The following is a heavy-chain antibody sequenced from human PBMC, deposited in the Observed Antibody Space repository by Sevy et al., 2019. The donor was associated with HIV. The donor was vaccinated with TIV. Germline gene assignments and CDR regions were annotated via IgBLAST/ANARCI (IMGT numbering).Heavy chain of an antibody. CDR1: GGSVSSGSYY. CDR3: ARGGIGSSSWYFDP. J-gene: IGHJ5*02. V-gene: IGHV4-61*01. CDR2: IYYSGST. D-gene: IGHD6-13*01. Sequence: SEILSLTCTVSGGSVSSGSYYWSWIRQPPGKGLEWIGYIYYSGSTNYNPSLKSRVTISVDTSKNQFSLKLSSVTAADTAVYYCARGGIGSSSWYFDPWGQGTLVTVSS.